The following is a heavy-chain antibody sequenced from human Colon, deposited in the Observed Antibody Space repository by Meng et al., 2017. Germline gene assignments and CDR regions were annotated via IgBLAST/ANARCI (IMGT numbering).Heavy chain of an antibody. CDR2: IWYDGSNK. Sequence: GESLKISCAASGFTFSSYGMHWVRQAPGKGPEWVAVIWYDGSNKYYADSVKGRFTISRDNSKNTLYLQMNSLRAEDTAVYYCARASYMVRGVIGYWGQGTLVTVSS. CDR3: ARASYMVRGVIGY. CDR1: GFTFSSYG. V-gene: IGHV3-33*01. D-gene: IGHD3-10*01. J-gene: IGHJ4*02.